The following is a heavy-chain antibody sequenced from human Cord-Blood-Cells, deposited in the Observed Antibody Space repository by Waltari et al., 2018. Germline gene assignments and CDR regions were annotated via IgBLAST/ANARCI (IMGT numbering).Heavy chain of an antibody. V-gene: IGHV3-33*01. CDR2: IWYDGSNK. CDR1: GFTFSSYG. D-gene: IGHD1-26*01. Sequence: GFTFSSYGMHWVRQAPGKGLEWVAVIWYDGSNKYYADSVKGRFTISRDNSKNTLYLQMNSLRAEDTAVYYCAREGIVGATTIDYWGQGTLVTVSS. CDR3: AREGIVGATTIDY. J-gene: IGHJ4*02.